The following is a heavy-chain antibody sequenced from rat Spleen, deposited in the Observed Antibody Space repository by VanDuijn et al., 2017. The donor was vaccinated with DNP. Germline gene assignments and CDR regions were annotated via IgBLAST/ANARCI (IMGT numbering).Heavy chain of an antibody. J-gene: IGHJ2*01. D-gene: IGHD1-11*01. CDR2: IKKDSSTI. CDR3: ARGPNYGSGPDFFDY. CDR1: GFSFNDYW. V-gene: IGHV4-2*01. Sequence: EVELVESGGGLVQPGRSLKLSCVASGFSFNDYWMGWVRQAPGKGLEWIGEIKKDSSTIKYSSSLKDKFTISRDNVQKTLYLQMGRMGSEDTATYYCARGPNYGSGPDFFDYWGQGVMVTVSS.